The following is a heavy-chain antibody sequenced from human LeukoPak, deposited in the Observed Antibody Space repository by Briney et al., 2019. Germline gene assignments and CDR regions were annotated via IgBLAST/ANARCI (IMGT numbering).Heavy chain of an antibody. CDR3: ARYFGDPQGMDV. CDR2: ISGSSSII. D-gene: IGHD3-16*01. J-gene: IGHJ6*02. V-gene: IGHV3-48*02. Sequence: GGPLRLSCAASGFTFSTYNMNWVRQAPGKGLEWVSHISGSSSIIYYADSVKGRFTISRDNAKSSLYLQMNSLRDEGTAVYYCARYFGDPQGMDVWGQGTTVTVSS. CDR1: GFTFSTYN.